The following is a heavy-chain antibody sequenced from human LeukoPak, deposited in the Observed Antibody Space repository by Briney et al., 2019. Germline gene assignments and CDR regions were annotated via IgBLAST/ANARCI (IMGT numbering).Heavy chain of an antibody. Sequence: GGSLRLSCAASGFTFSSYWMSWVRQAPGKGLEWVANIKQDGSEKYYVDSVKGRFTISRDNAKNSLYLQMNSLRAEDTAVYYCARGFAIFGVVIRAYYFDYWGQGTLVTVSS. CDR1: GFTFSSYW. D-gene: IGHD3-3*01. CDR3: ARGFAIFGVVIRAYYFDY. V-gene: IGHV3-7*01. CDR2: IKQDGSEK. J-gene: IGHJ4*02.